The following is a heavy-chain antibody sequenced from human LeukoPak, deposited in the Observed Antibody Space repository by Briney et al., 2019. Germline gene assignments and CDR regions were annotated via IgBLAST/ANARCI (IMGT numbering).Heavy chain of an antibody. CDR1: GGSISSYY. Sequence: SETLSLTCTVSGGSISSYYWIWIRQPPGKGLEWIGYICYRGRTNCNPSLKSRVTISVDTSKNQFSLKLSSVTAADTAVYYCARVLGCSTTSCYAAYIDSWGQGTLVTVSS. V-gene: IGHV4-59*01. CDR3: ARVLGCSTTSCYAAYIDS. J-gene: IGHJ4*02. D-gene: IGHD2-2*01. CDR2: ICYRGRT.